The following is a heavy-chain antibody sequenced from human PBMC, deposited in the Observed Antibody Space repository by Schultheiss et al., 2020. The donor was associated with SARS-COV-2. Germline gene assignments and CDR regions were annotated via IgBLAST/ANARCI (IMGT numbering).Heavy chain of an antibody. CDR1: GFTFDDYP. CDR2: IKSKTDGGTT. J-gene: IGHJ4*02. CDR3: VREDAKSRFDS. Sequence: GGSLRLSCTASGFTFDDYPMSWFRQAPGKGLEWVGRIKSKTDGGTTDYAAPVKGRFTISRDDSKNTLYLQMNSLKTEDTAVYYCVREDAKSRFDSWGQGALVTVSS. D-gene: IGHD2-2*01. V-gene: IGHV3-15*01.